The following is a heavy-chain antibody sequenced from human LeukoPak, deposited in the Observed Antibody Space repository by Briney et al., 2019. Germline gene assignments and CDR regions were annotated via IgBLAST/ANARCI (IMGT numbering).Heavy chain of an antibody. Sequence: WASVKVSCKASGYTFSSYAMHWVRQAPGQGLEWMGWINPNSGGTNYAQKFQGWVTMTRDTSISTAYMELSRLRSDDTAVYYCAVAVAGSGLDYWGQGTLVTVSS. CDR1: GYTFSSYA. CDR2: INPNSGGT. J-gene: IGHJ4*02. D-gene: IGHD6-19*01. V-gene: IGHV1-2*04. CDR3: AVAVAGSGLDY.